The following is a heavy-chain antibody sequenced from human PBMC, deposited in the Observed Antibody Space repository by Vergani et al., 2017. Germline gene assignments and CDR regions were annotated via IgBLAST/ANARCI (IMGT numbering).Heavy chain of an antibody. V-gene: IGHV3-30-3*01. CDR2: ISYDGSNK. CDR3: ARDLGSGSSCFDP. D-gene: IGHD1-26*01. CDR1: GFTYSSYA. Sequence: QVQLVESGGGVVQPGRSLRLSCAASGFTYSSYAMHWVRQAPGKGLEWVAVISYDGSNKYYADSVKGRFTISRDKSKNTLYLQMNSLRAEDTAVYYCARDLGSGSSCFDPWGQGTLVTVSS. J-gene: IGHJ5*02.